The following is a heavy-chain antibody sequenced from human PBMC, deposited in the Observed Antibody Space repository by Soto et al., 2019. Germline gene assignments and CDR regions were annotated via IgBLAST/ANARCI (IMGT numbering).Heavy chain of an antibody. CDR2: INPETGGT. CDR3: ARGRFQVISDGMDV. D-gene: IGHD2-21*01. J-gene: IGHJ6*02. CDR1: GYTFTGYY. V-gene: IGHV1-2*02. Sequence: ASVKVSCKASGYTFTGYYVHWVREAPGQGLEWMGWINPETGGTSYAQKFQGRVTLSRDTSINTAYLELSSLRFDDAAVYFCARGRFQVISDGMDVWGQGTTVTVSS.